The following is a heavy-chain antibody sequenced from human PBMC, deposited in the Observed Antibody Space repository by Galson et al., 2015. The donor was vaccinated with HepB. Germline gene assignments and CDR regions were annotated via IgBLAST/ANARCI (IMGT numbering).Heavy chain of an antibody. CDR3: ARDSFGSSGYSPFDY. CDR1: GFTFSSYG. V-gene: IGHV3-30*03. CDR2: ISYDGSNK. J-gene: IGHJ4*02. Sequence: SLRLSCAASGFTFSSYGMHWVRQAPGKGLEWVAVISYDGSNKYYADSVEGLFTISRDNSKNTLYLQMNSLRAEDTAVYYCARDSFGSSGYSPFDYWGQGTLVTVSS. D-gene: IGHD3-22*01.